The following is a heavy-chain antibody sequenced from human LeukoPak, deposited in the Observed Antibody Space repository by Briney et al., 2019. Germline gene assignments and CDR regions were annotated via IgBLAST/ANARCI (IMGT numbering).Heavy chain of an antibody. Sequence: GASVKVSCKASGGTFSSYAISWVRQAPGQGLEWMGRINPNSGGTNYAQKFQGRVTMTRDTSISTAYMELSRLRSDDTAVYYCARIPAGIAARDYWGQGTLVTVSS. CDR2: INPNSGGT. CDR3: ARIPAGIAARDY. D-gene: IGHD6-6*01. J-gene: IGHJ4*02. CDR1: GGTFSSYA. V-gene: IGHV1-2*06.